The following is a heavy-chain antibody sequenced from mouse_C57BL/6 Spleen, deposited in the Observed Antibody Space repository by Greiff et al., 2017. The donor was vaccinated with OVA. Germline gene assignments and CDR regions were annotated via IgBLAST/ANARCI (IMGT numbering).Heavy chain of an antibody. CDR3: ASYDYDPF. D-gene: IGHD2-4*01. CDR1: GFTFSSYG. J-gene: IGHJ3*01. CDR2: ISSGGSYT. Sequence: EVQVVESGGDLVKPGGSLKLSCAASGFTFSSYGMSWVRQTPDQRLEWVATISSGGSYTYYPDSVKGRFTISRDNAKNTLYLQMSSLKSEDTAMYYCASYDYDPFWGQGTLVTVSA. V-gene: IGHV5-6*01.